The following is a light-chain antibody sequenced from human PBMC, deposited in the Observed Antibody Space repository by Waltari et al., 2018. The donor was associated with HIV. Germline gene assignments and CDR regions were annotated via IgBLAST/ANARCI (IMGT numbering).Light chain of an antibody. J-gene: IGKJ5*01. CDR2: AAS. CDR1: QDISNW. CDR3: QQANTFPLT. V-gene: IGKV1-12*01. Sequence: DIQMTQTPFSVSASVGDKVTIPCRASQDISNWLAWYQQKPGEAPKLLIYAASSLESGVPSRFSGSASGTYFTLTINSLQPEDFATYFCQQANTFPLTFGQGTRLELK.